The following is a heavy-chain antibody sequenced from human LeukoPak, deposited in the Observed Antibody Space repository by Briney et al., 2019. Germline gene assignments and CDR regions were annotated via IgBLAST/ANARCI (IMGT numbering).Heavy chain of an antibody. Sequence: SETLSLTCTVSGYSISSGYYWGWIRQPPGKGLEWIGNIYHSGSTYYNPSLKSRVTISVDTSKNQFSLKLSSVTAADTAVYYCARDRYYYDSQGDYWGQGTLVTVSS. J-gene: IGHJ4*02. V-gene: IGHV4-38-2*02. CDR1: GYSISSGYY. CDR3: ARDRYYYDSQGDY. D-gene: IGHD3-22*01. CDR2: IYHSGST.